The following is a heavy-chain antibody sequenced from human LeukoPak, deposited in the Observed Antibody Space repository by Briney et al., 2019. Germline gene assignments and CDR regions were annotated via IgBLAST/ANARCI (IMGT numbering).Heavy chain of an antibody. V-gene: IGHV1-18*01. D-gene: IGHD2-8*02. CDR2: SGTSGTNT. CDR3: TRGGLVSDY. CDR1: GYTFKNFG. J-gene: IGHJ4*02. Sequence: GASVKVSCKTSGYTFKNFGITWVRQAPGQGLEWMGWSGTSGTNTNYAQKFRGRVTMTTDTSTTTGYMELRGLRSDDTAVYYCTRGGLVSDYWGQGTLVTVSS.